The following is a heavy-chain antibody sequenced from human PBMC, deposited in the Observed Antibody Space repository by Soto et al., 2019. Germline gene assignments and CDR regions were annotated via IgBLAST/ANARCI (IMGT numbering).Heavy chain of an antibody. D-gene: IGHD3-10*01. J-gene: IGHJ4*02. CDR3: AREAYYYGSGAFFDY. Sequence: QVQLVQSGAEVKKPGSSVKVSCKASGGTFSSYTISWVRQAPGQGLEWMGRIIPILGIANYAQKFQGRVTITADKSTSTASMELSSLRSEDTAVYYCAREAYYYGSGAFFDYWGQGTLVTVSS. V-gene: IGHV1-69*08. CDR2: IIPILGIA. CDR1: GGTFSSYT.